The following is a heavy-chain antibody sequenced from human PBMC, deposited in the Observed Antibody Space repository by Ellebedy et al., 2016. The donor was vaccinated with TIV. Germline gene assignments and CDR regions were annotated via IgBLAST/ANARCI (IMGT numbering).Heavy chain of an antibody. CDR3: ARDSGLDY. J-gene: IGHJ4*02. D-gene: IGHD1-14*01. Sequence: GESLKISCKGSGYSFTSYWIGWVRQMPGKGLEWVVILYPGDSDTRYSPSFPGQVTTSAAKSISTTYLQCSSLKASDTAMYNSARDSGLDYWGQGTLVTVSS. CDR2: LYPGDSDT. CDR1: GYSFTSYW. V-gene: IGHV5-51*01.